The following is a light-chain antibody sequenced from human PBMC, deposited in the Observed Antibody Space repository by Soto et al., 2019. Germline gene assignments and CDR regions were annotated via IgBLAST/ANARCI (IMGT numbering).Light chain of an antibody. CDR1: SSDVGGYNY. V-gene: IGLV2-8*01. Sequence: QSALTQPPSASGSPGQSVTISCTGTSSDVGGYNYVSWFQQHPGKAPKLMIFEVSRRPSGVPDRFSGSKSGNTASLTVSVLQAGCGADYYFRPFVGSKKVRVFGGGTKLTVL. CDR3: RPFVGSKKVRV. J-gene: IGLJ3*02. CDR2: EVS.